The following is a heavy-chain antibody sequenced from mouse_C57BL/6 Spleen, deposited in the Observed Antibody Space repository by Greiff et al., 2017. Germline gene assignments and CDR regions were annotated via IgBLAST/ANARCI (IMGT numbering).Heavy chain of an antibody. V-gene: IGHV1-69*01. CDR1: GYTFTSYW. CDR2: IDPSDSYT. CDR3: ARYDLDAMDD. Sequence: QVQLQQPGAELVMPGASVKLSCKASGYTFTSYWMHWVKQRPGQGLEWIGEIDPSDSYTNYNQKFKGKSTLTVDKSSSTAYMQLSSLTSEDSAVYYCARYDLDAMDDWGQGTSVTVSS. J-gene: IGHJ4*01. D-gene: IGHD2-12*01.